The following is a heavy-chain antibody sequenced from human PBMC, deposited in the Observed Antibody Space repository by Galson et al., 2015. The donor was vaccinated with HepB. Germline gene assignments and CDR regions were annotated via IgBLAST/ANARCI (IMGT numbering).Heavy chain of an antibody. CDR1: GFTSSSYA. CDR2: ISYDGSNK. Sequence: SLRLSCAASGFTSSSYAMHWVRQAPGKGLEWVAVISYDGSNKYYADSVKGRFTISRDNSKNTLYLQMNSLRAEDTAVYYCARDLIAAAYYYYYGMDVWGQGTTVTVSS. D-gene: IGHD6-13*01. CDR3: ARDLIAAAYYYYYGMDV. V-gene: IGHV3-30*04. J-gene: IGHJ6*02.